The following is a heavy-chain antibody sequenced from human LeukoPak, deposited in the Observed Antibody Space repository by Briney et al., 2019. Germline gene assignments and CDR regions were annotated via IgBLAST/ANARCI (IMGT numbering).Heavy chain of an antibody. D-gene: IGHD1-26*01. V-gene: IGHV4-59*01. J-gene: IGHJ4*02. CDR2: IYYSGST. CDR1: GGSISSYY. Sequence: SETLSLTCTVSGGSISSYYWSWIRQPPGKGLEWIGYIYYSGSTNYNPSLKSRVTISVDTSKNQFSLKLSSVTAADTAVYYCARDSGTYQSPFDYWGQGTRVTVSS. CDR3: ARDSGTYQSPFDY.